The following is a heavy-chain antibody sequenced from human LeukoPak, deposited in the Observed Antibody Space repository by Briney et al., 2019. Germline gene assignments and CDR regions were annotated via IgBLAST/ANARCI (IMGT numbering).Heavy chain of an antibody. J-gene: IGHJ4*02. D-gene: IGHD2-2*01. CDR2: ISNNGGYT. CDR1: GFTFSSSA. CDR3: ARGEQVPAALYYFDY. Sequence: PGGSLRLSCAASGFTFSSSAMSWVRQAPGKGLEWVSAISNNGGYTYYADSVQGRFTISRDNSKNTLYLQMNSLRAEDTAVYYCARGEQVPAALYYFDYWGQGTLVTVSS. V-gene: IGHV3-23*01.